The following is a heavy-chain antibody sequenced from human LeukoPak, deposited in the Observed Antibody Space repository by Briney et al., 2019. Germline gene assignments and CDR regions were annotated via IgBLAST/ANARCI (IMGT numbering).Heavy chain of an antibody. V-gene: IGHV3-30*04. Sequence: GGSLRLSCSASGFTFSHSPMHWVRQAPGKGLEWVAVISSDGTKKYYADSTLGRFTISRDNSKSTLSLQMNSLRHEDTAIYYCARDHEGESSALDSWGQGTPVTVSS. J-gene: IGHJ4*02. CDR3: ARDHEGESSALDS. D-gene: IGHD3-22*01. CDR1: GFTFSHSP. CDR2: ISSDGTKK.